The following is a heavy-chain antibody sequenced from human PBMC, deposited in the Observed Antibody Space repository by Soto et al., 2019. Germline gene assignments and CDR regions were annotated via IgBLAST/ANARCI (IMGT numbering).Heavy chain of an antibody. V-gene: IGHV3-30-3*01. CDR3: ARDLGAARHYYYYGMDV. J-gene: IGHJ6*02. Sequence: QVQLVESGGGVVQPGRSLRLSCAASGFTFSSYAMHWVRQAPGKGLEWVAVISYDGSNKYYADSVKGRFTISRDNSKNTLYLQMNSLRAEDTAVYYCARDLGAARHYYYYGMDVWGQGTTVTVSS. CDR1: GFTFSSYA. CDR2: ISYDGSNK. D-gene: IGHD6-6*01.